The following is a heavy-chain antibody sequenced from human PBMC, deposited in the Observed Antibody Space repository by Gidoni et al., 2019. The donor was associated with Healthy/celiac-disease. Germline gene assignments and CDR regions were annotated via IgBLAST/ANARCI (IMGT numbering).Heavy chain of an antibody. J-gene: IGHJ6*02. Sequence: EVQLLESGGGLVQTGGSLRLSCAASGFTFSSYALSWVRQAPGKGLEWVSAISGRGGSTYYADSVKGRFTISRDNSKNTLYLQMNSLRAEDTAVYYCAKDLHTPITIFGVVILDGMDVWGQGTTVTVSS. V-gene: IGHV3-23*01. D-gene: IGHD3-3*01. CDR1: GFTFSSYA. CDR3: AKDLHTPITIFGVVILDGMDV. CDR2: ISGRGGST.